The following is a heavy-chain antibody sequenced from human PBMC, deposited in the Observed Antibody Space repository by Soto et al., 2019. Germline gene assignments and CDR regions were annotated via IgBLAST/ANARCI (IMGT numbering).Heavy chain of an antibody. CDR1: GASISSGDSY. CDR3: AREPYCTSATCFIHFDS. J-gene: IGHJ4*02. V-gene: IGHV4-31*11. Sequence: QVQLQESGPGLVKPSQTLSLTCAVSGASISSGDSYWSWIRQRPGKGLEWIGYIFQTGSTYYNPSLKSRVTISLDSSKNQFSLKLTSATAADTAVYFCAREPYCTSATCFIHFDSWGQGSLVTVSS. D-gene: IGHD2-2*01. CDR2: IFQTGST.